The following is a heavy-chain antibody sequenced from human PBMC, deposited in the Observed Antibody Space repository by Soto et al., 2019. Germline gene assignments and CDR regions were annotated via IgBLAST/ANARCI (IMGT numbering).Heavy chain of an antibody. CDR3: ARDRVVVVPAATPYYYYGMDV. Sequence: SVKVSCKASGGTFSSYAISWVRQAPGQGLEWMGGIIPIFGTANYAQKFQGRVTITADESTSTAYMELSSLRSEDTAVYYCARDRVVVVPAATPYYYYGMDVWGQGTTVTVSS. V-gene: IGHV1-69*13. CDR2: IIPIFGTA. D-gene: IGHD2-2*01. J-gene: IGHJ6*02. CDR1: GGTFSSYA.